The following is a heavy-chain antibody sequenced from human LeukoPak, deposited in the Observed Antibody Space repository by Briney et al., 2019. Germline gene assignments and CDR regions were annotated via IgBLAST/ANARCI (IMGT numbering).Heavy chain of an antibody. CDR3: ARHRSRRSCTSYSSEDY. J-gene: IGHJ4*02. CDR2: IYSGGST. Sequence: PGGSLRLSCAASGFTVSSNYMSWVRQAPGKGLEWVSVIYSGGSTYYADSVKGRFTISRHNSKNTLYLQMNSLRAEDTAVYYCARHRSRRSCTSYSSEDYWGQGTLVTVSS. CDR1: GFTVSSNY. V-gene: IGHV3-53*04. D-gene: IGHD6-19*01.